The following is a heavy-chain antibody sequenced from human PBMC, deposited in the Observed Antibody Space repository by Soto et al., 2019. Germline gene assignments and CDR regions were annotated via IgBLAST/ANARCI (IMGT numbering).Heavy chain of an antibody. Sequence: QMQLVESGGGVVQPGTSLRLSCAASGFDFSSYGMHWVRQTPGKGLEWVAVLGFDGGGRYYADSVKGRFTISRDNSKKMLYLQMDSLRAGDTALCYCAREPVGPDYAMDVWGQGTTVTVSS. CDR3: AREPVGPDYAMDV. CDR2: LGFDGGGR. J-gene: IGHJ6*02. CDR1: GFDFSSYG. V-gene: IGHV3-33*01. D-gene: IGHD1-26*01.